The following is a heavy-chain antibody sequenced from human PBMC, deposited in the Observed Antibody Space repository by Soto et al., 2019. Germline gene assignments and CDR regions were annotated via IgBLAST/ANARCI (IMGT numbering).Heavy chain of an antibody. D-gene: IGHD3-10*01. V-gene: IGHV3-48*02. Sequence: EVQLVESGGGLVQPGGSLRLSCAASGFTFSSYTMNWVRQAPGKGLEWVSYISSSSSTLYYADSVKGRFTISRDNAKNSLYLQMNSLRDEDTAVYYCAREIPSRGAGWFDPWGQGTLVTVSS. CDR1: GFTFSSYT. CDR3: AREIPSRGAGWFDP. J-gene: IGHJ5*02. CDR2: ISSSSSTL.